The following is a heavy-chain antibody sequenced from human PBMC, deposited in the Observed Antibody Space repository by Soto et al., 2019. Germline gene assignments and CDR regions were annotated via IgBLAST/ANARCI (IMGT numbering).Heavy chain of an antibody. Sequence: SVKVSCKASGGTFSSYAISWVRQAPGQGLEWMGRIIPILGIANYAQKFQGRVTITADKSTSTAYMELSGLRSEDTAVYYCASSTGATSYYFDYWGQGTLVTVSS. D-gene: IGHD1-26*01. CDR2: IIPILGIA. CDR1: GGTFSSYA. J-gene: IGHJ4*02. V-gene: IGHV1-69*04. CDR3: ASSTGATSYYFDY.